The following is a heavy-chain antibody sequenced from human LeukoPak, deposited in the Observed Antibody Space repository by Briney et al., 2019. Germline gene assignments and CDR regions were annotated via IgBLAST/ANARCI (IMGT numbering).Heavy chain of an antibody. D-gene: IGHD2-2*02. J-gene: IGHJ5*02. CDR2: TYYTSKWYN. V-gene: IGHV6-1*01. Sequence: SQTLSLTCAISGDSVSSTSAAWNWIRQSPSGGLEWLGRTYYTSKWYNDYAASVTSRITISADTSKNQFSLQLNSVTPEDTAVYFCARGSYCSSTTCYSWFDPWGQGTLVTVSS. CDR3: ARGSYCSSTTCYSWFDP. CDR1: GDSVSSTSAA.